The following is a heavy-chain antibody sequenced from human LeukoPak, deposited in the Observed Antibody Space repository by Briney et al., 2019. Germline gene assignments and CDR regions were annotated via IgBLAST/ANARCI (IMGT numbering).Heavy chain of an antibody. CDR2: MHYSGTT. D-gene: IGHD6-13*01. V-gene: IGHV4-61*08. CDR1: GGSISGGSISGYH. J-gene: IGHJ2*01. CDR3: ARRSDSSSWYWWYFDL. Sequence: PSETLSLTCSVSGGSISGGSISGYHWSWIRQPPGKGLELIAYMHYSGTTHYNPSLKSRVSISVDTSKNQFSLKLSSVTAADTAVYYCARRSDSSSWYWWYFDLWGRGTLVTVSS.